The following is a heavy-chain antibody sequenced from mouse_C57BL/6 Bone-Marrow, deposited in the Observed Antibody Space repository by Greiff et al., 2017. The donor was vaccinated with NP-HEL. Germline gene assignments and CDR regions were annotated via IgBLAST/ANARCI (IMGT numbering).Heavy chain of an antibody. V-gene: IGHV1-9*01. D-gene: IGHD2-4*01. Sequence: QVQLQESGAELMKPGASVKLSCKATGYTFTGYWIEWVKQRPGHGLEWIGEILPGSGSTNYNEKFKGKATFPADTSSTTTSMQLSSLTTEESAIYYCARGYDYDVPYAMDDWGQGTAVTVSS. J-gene: IGHJ4*01. CDR3: ARGYDYDVPYAMDD. CDR1: GYTFTGYW. CDR2: ILPGSGST.